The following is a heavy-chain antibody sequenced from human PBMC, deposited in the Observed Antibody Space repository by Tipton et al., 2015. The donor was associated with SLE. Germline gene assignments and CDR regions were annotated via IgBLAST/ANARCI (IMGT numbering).Heavy chain of an antibody. Sequence: SLRLSCAASGFTFSSYGMHWVRQAPGKGLEGVAFIRYDGSNKYYADSVKGRFTISRDNSKNTLYLQMNSLRAEDTAVYYCAKGGWELPDDAFDIWGQGTMVTVSS. CDR1: GFTFSSYG. J-gene: IGHJ3*02. V-gene: IGHV3-30*02. CDR3: AKGGWELPDDAFDI. D-gene: IGHD1-26*01. CDR2: IRYDGSNK.